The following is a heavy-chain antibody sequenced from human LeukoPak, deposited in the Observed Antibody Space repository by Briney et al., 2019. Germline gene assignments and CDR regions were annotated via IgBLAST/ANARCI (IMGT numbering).Heavy chain of an antibody. Sequence: ASVKVSCKASGYTFTGYYMHWVRQAPGQGLEWMGWINPNSGGTNYAQKFQGRVTMTRDMSTSTVYVELSSLRSEDTAVYYCARGPGEGGSSGYYYGKPEDPAEYYFDYWGQGTLVTVSS. V-gene: IGHV1-2*02. CDR2: INPNSGGT. D-gene: IGHD3-22*01. CDR1: GYTFTGYY. J-gene: IGHJ4*02. CDR3: ARGPGEGGSSGYYYGKPEDPAEYYFDY.